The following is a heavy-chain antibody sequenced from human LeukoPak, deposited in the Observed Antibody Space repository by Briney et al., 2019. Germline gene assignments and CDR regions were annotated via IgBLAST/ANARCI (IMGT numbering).Heavy chain of an antibody. D-gene: IGHD5-18*01. Sequence: GGSLRLSCAASGFTFSSHGLHWVRQAPGKGLEWVAVISFDRTNTFYTDSVKGRFTISRDNSKNTLYLQMDSLRAEDTAVYYCARDLAVDTAMVKNCFDPWGQGTLVTVSS. J-gene: IGHJ5*02. CDR2: ISFDRTNT. CDR3: ARDLAVDTAMVKNCFDP. V-gene: IGHV3-30*03. CDR1: GFTFSSHG.